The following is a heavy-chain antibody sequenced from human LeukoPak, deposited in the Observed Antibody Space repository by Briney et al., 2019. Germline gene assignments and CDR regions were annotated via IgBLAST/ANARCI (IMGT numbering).Heavy chain of an antibody. J-gene: IGHJ1*01. Sequence: SETLSLTCTVSGGSISSSSYYWGWTRQPPGKGLEWIGSIYYSGSTYYNPSLKSRVTISVDTSKNQFSQKLSSVNAANTAVYYCAGIAAVGTWYFQHWGQGTLVTVSS. CDR1: GGSISSSSYY. CDR2: IYYSGST. CDR3: AGIAAVGTWYFQH. V-gene: IGHV4-39*01. D-gene: IGHD6-13*01.